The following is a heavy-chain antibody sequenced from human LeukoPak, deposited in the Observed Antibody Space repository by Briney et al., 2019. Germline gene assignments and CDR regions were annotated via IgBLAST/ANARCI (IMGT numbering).Heavy chain of an antibody. D-gene: IGHD2-15*01. CDR1: GFTFSSYA. CDR3: AKGSANARPYYFDY. CDR2: ITDSGSDT. V-gene: IGHV3-23*01. Sequence: GGSLRLSCAGSGFTFSSYAMIWVRQAPGKGLEWISAITDSGSDTFHADSVKGRFTISRDNSKNTLYLQMDSLRADGSAVYYCAKGSANARPYYFDYWGQGVLVTVSS. J-gene: IGHJ4*02.